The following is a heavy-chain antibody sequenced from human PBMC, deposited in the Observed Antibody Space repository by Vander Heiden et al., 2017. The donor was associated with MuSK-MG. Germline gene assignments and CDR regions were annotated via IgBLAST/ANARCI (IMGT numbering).Heavy chain of an antibody. CDR1: DFIVSKNY. J-gene: IGHJ4*02. D-gene: IGHD1-1*01. Sequence: EVQLVETGGGLIQPGGSLRLSCAASDFIVSKNYMRWVRQAPGKGLEWVSVSYGGGSTYYADSVKGRFTISRDNSKNTLYLQMDSLRAEDTAVYFCAGGTNNWYYFAYWGQGTLVTVSS. CDR3: AGGTNNWYYFAY. V-gene: IGHV3-53*02. CDR2: SYGGGST.